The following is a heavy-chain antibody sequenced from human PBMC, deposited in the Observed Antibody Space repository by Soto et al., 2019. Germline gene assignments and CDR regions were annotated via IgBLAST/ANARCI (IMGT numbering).Heavy chain of an antibody. CDR3: ARWWSGSRQGFDP. Sequence: PSETLSVTCPVSGGSISSGDYYWSWIRQHPGKGLEWIGYIYYSGSTYYNPSLKSRVTISVDTSKNQFSLKLNSVTAADTAVYYCARWWSGSRQGFDPWGQGTLVTVSS. CDR1: GGSISSGDYY. J-gene: IGHJ5*02. V-gene: IGHV4-31*03. D-gene: IGHD3-3*01. CDR2: IYYSGST.